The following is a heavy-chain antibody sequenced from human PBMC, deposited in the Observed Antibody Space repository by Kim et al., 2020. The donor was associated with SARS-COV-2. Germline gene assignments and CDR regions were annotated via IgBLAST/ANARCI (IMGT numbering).Heavy chain of an antibody. CDR3: AITGGSGWYYFDY. J-gene: IGHJ4*02. D-gene: IGHD6-19*01. Sequence: NPSLMSRVTISVNTSKNQFSRKLSSVTAADTAVYYCAITGGSGWYYFDYWGQGTLVTVSS. V-gene: IGHV4-59*01.